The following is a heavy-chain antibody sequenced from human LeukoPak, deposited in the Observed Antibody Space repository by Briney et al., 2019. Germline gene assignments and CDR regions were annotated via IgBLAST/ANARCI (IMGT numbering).Heavy chain of an antibody. CDR2: ISGSGGST. J-gene: IGHJ5*02. V-gene: IGHV3-23*01. CDR1: GFTFSSYA. D-gene: IGHD6-13*01. CDR3: AKDLLPRGIAAAGTSWFDP. Sequence: PGGSLRLSCAASGFTFSSYAMSWVCQAPGKGLEWVSAISGSGGSTYYADSVKGRFTISRDNSKNTLYLQMNSLRAEDTAVYYCAKDLLPRGIAAAGTSWFDPWGQGTLVTVSS.